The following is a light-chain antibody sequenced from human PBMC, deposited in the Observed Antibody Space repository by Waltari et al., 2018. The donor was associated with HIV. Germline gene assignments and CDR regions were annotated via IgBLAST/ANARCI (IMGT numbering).Light chain of an antibody. J-gene: IGLJ1*01. CDR3: CSYAASSTSPMV. CDR2: EVS. V-gene: IGLV2-23*02. Sequence: QSALTQPASVSGSPGQSTTLSCTGTSSDIGIYNVVSWYQQHPNIAPKLLIYEVSKRPSGVSARFSASKSGNTASLTISGLQADDEADYYCCSYAASSTSPMVFGTGTKVTVL. CDR1: SSDIGIYNV.